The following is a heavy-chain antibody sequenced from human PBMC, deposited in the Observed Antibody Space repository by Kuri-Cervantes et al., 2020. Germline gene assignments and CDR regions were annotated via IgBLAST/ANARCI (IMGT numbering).Heavy chain of an antibody. D-gene: IGHD6-19*01. CDR3: ARGRGGWTYYYYYMDV. CDR2: INHSGST. Sequence: ESLKISCAVYGASLSGYYWSWIRQTPGKGLEWIGEINHSGSTNYNPSLKSRVTISVDTSKNQFSLKLSSVTAADTAVYYCARGRGGWTYYYYYMDVWGKGTTVTVSS. J-gene: IGHJ6*03. V-gene: IGHV4-34*01. CDR1: GASLSGYY.